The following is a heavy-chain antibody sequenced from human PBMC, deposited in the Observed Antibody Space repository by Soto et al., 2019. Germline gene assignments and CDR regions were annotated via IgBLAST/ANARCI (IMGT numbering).Heavy chain of an antibody. Sequence: EVQMVESGGGLVQVGGSLRLSCAASGFTVSSNYMSWVRQAPGKGLEWVSVLYSGGGTSYADSVKGRFTISRDNYKNTLYLQMNILRAEDTAVYYCARDGAVAERGGFDYWCQGGVVTVSS. CDR2: LYSGGGT. D-gene: IGHD6-19*01. J-gene: IGHJ4*02. CDR1: GFTVSSNY. V-gene: IGHV3-66*01. CDR3: ARDGAVAERGGFDY.